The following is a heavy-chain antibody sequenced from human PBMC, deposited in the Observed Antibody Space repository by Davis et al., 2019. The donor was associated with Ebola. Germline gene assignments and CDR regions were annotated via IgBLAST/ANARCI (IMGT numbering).Heavy chain of an antibody. V-gene: IGHV4-61*01. CDR3: ARCSTTGTTGVDY. Sequence: SETLSLTCTVSGGSVSSGSYYWSWIRQPPGKGLEWIGYIYYSGSTNYNPSLKSRVTISVDTSKNQFSLKLSSVTAADTAVYYCARCSTTGTTGVDYWGQGTLVTVSS. J-gene: IGHJ4*02. D-gene: IGHD1-1*01. CDR1: GGSVSSGSYY. CDR2: IYYSGST.